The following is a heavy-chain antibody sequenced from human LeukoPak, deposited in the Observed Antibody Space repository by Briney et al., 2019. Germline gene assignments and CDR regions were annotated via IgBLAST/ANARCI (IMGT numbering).Heavy chain of an antibody. CDR1: GFTFSSNE. V-gene: IGHV3-48*03. J-gene: IGHJ4*02. CDR3: AGERYDFWSAYCPGSSFDY. Sequence: TGGSLRLSCAAPGFTFSSNEVKWGSQAPGKGREWVSYISSSGSIKYYADSVKGRFTISRDNAKNSLFLQMNSLRAEDTPFYYSAGERYDFWSAYCPGSSFDYWGQETLVGVSA. D-gene: IGHD3-3*01. CDR2: ISSSGSIK.